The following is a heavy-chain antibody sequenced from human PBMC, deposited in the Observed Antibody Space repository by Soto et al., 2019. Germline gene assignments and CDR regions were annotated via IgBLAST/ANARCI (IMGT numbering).Heavy chain of an antibody. D-gene: IGHD1-26*01. CDR1: GYILTRYS. Sequence: GEALKISFNAPGYILTRYSIGWVLQMPGKGLEWMGIIYPGDSDTRYSPSFQVQVTISADKSISTAYLQWSSLKASDTAMYYCARQGPGATGAFDIWGQGTMVTVSS. CDR2: IYPGDSDT. CDR3: ARQGPGATGAFDI. J-gene: IGHJ3*02. V-gene: IGHV5-51*01.